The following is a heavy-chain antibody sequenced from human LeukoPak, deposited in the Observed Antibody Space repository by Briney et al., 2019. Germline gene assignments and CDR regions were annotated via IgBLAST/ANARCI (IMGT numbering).Heavy chain of an antibody. J-gene: IGHJ4*02. CDR1: GGSISSYY. D-gene: IGHD3-16*01. CDR2: IYYSGST. Sequence: SETLSLTCTVSGGSISSYYWSWIRQPPGKGLEWIGYIYYSGSTDYNPSLKSRVTISVDTSKNQFSLKLSSVTAADTAVYYCARDVWGGYFDYWGQGTLVTVSS. V-gene: IGHV4-59*01. CDR3: ARDVWGGYFDY.